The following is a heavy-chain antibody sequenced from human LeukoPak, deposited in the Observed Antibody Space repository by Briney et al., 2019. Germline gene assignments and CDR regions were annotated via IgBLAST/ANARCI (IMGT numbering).Heavy chain of an antibody. CDR2: MYYSGST. CDR1: GGSISSYY. Sequence: NASETLSLTCTVSGGSISSYYWSWIRQPPGKGLEWIGSMYYSGSTYYNPSLKSRVTISVDTSKNQFSLKLSSVTAADTAVYYCTRHTTIFGHFGYWGQGTLVTVSS. CDR3: TRHTTIFGHFGY. D-gene: IGHD3-3*01. J-gene: IGHJ4*02. V-gene: IGHV4-59*05.